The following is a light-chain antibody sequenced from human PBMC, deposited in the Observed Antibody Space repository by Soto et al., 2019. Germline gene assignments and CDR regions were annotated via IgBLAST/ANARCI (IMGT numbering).Light chain of an antibody. Sequence: QSALTQPRSVSGSPGQSVTISCTGTSSDVGGYNSVSWYQNHPGKAPKLMIYDVSKRPSGVPDRFSGSKSGNTASLIIARLQAEDEADYYCSSYAGSHTYFVFGSGTQLTVL. CDR1: SSDVGGYNS. J-gene: IGLJ7*01. CDR3: SSYAGSHTYFV. V-gene: IGLV2-11*01. CDR2: DVS.